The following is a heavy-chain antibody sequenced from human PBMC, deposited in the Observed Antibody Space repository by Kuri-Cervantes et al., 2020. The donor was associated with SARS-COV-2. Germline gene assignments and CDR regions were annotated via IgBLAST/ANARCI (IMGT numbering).Heavy chain of an antibody. V-gene: IGHV1-2*02. Sequence: ASVKVSCKASGYTFTGYYMHWVRQAPGQGLEWMGWINPNSGGTNYAQKFQGRVTMTRDTSISTAYMELSRLRSDDTAVYYCAREPRPSYIAAAGTRHHPKRYYYYGKDVCGQAITTVSS. J-gene: IGHJ6*02. CDR3: AREPRPSYIAAAGTRHHPKRYYYYGKDV. D-gene: IGHD6-13*01. CDR2: INPNSGGT. CDR1: GYTFTGYY.